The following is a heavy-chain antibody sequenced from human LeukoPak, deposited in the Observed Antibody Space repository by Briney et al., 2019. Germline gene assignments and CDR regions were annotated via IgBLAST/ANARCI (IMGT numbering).Heavy chain of an antibody. D-gene: IGHD3-10*02. Sequence: GGSLRLSCAASGFTFSGSAMHWVRQASGKGLEWVGRIRSKANSYATAYAASVKGRFTISRDNAKNSLYLQMNSLGAEDTAVYYCAELGITMIGGVWGKGTTVTISS. V-gene: IGHV3-73*01. CDR1: GFTFSGSA. J-gene: IGHJ6*04. CDR3: AELGITMIGGV. CDR2: IRSKANSYAT.